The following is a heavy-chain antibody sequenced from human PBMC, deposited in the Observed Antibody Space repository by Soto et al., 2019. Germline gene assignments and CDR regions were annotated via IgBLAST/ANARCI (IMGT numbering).Heavy chain of an antibody. CDR2: ISAYNGNT. D-gene: IGHD3-9*01. J-gene: IGHJ5*02. CDR3: ARDLDILTGTNWFDP. Sequence: ASVKVSCKASGYTFTSYGISWVRQAPGQGLEWMGWISAYNGNTNYAQKLQGRVTMTTDTSTSTAYMELRSLRSDDTAVYNCARDLDILTGTNWFDPWGQGTLVTVSS. CDR1: GYTFTSYG. V-gene: IGHV1-18*01.